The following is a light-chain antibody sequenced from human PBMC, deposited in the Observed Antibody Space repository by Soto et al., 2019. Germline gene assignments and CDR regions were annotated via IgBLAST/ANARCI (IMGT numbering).Light chain of an antibody. Sequence: DIQMTQSPSSLFASVGDRVTVTCRASQTITNFLNWYHQKPGKAPKLLIYGASSLESGVPSRFSGGRSGTNFTLTINSVQPEDIGIYSCQQSDSSPLTFGQGTTV. V-gene: IGKV1-39*01. CDR1: QTITNF. CDR3: QQSDSSPLT. J-gene: IGKJ1*01. CDR2: GAS.